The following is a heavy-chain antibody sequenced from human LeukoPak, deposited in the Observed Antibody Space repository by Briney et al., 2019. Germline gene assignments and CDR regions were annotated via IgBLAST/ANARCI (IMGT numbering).Heavy chain of an antibody. CDR1: GGSFSGYY. D-gene: IGHD4-17*01. Sequence: PSETLSLTCAVYGGSFSGYYWSWIRQPPGKGLEWIGEINHSGSTNYNPSLKSRVTISVDTSKNQFSLKLSSVTAADTAVYYCATPAGTTAFDAFDIWGQGTMVTVSS. CDR2: INHSGST. V-gene: IGHV4-34*01. J-gene: IGHJ3*02. CDR3: ATPAGTTAFDAFDI.